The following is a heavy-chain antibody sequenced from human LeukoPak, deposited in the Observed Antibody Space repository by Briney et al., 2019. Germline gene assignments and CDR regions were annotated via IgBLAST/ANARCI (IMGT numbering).Heavy chain of an antibody. V-gene: IGHV3-21*01. D-gene: IGHD4-11*01. J-gene: IGHJ5*02. CDR2: ISSSSSYI. Sequence: GGSLRPSCAASGFTFSSYSMNWVRQAPGKGLEWVSSISSSSSYIYYADSVKGRFTISRDNAKNSLYLQMNSLRAEDTAVYYCARDSSNYERWFDPWGQGTLVTVSS. CDR1: GFTFSSYS. CDR3: ARDSSNYERWFDP.